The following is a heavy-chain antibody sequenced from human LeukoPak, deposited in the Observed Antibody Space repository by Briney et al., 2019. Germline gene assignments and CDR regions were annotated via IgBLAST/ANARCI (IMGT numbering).Heavy chain of an antibody. CDR1: GGSISSYY. J-gene: IGHJ5*02. V-gene: IGHV4-59*01. CDR2: IYYSGST. D-gene: IGHD3-22*01. CDR3: ARVPDTYYYDSSGYFDP. Sequence: SETLSLTCTVSGGSISSYYWSWIRQPPGKGLEWIGYIYYSGSTNYNPSLKSRVTISVDTSKNQFSLKLSSVTAADTAVYYCARVPDTYYYDSSGYFDPWGQGTLVTVSS.